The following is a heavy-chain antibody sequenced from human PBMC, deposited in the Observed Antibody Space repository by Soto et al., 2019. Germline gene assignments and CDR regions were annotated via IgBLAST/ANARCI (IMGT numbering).Heavy chain of an antibody. J-gene: IGHJ5*02. D-gene: IGHD3-10*01. CDR2: IYWNDDK. V-gene: IGHV2-5*01. Sequence: QITLKESGPTLVKPTQTLTLTCTFSGFSLSTSEVGVGWIRQPPGKALEWLALIYWNDDKRYSPSLKSSLTISKDNSQSQVVLAMTNMDPVDTATYYCAHRRGLLEAVANWFDPWGQGTLVTVAS. CDR3: AHRRGLLEAVANWFDP. CDR1: GFSLSTSEVG.